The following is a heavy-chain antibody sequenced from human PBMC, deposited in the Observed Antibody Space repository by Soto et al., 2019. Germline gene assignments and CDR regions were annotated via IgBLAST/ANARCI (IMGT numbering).Heavy chain of an antibody. CDR1: CGSIHSGGFF. CDR2: IYYSGST. V-gene: IGHV4-31*03. Sequence: TLSPTRTFSCGSIHSGGFFWSWIRPHPGKGLEVIGYIYYSGSTYYNPSLKSRVTISVDTSKNQFSLKLSSVTAADTAVYYCARCAPRPTYYDFWSGQSTFDYWGQGTLVTVSS. J-gene: IGHJ4*02. D-gene: IGHD3-3*01. CDR3: ARCAPRPTYYDFWSGQSTFDY.